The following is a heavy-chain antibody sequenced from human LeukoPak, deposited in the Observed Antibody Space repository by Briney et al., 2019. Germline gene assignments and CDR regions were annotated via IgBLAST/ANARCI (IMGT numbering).Heavy chain of an antibody. CDR2: IYHSGST. J-gene: IGHJ3*02. CDR1: GGSISSGGYY. D-gene: IGHD2-15*01. CDR3: AREYCSGGSCSAPYAFDI. Sequence: PSETLSLTCTVSGGSISSGGYYWSWIRQPPGKGLEWIGYIYHSGSTYYNPSLKSRVTISVDRSKNQFSLKLSSVTAADTAVYYCAREYCSGGSCSAPYAFDIWGQGTMVTVSS. V-gene: IGHV4-30-2*01.